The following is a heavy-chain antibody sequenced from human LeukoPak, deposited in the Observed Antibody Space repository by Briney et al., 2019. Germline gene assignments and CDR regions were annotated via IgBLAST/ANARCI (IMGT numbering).Heavy chain of an antibody. J-gene: IGHJ4*02. D-gene: IGHD5-12*01. CDR1: GGSISSYY. CDR2: FYNSGNT. V-gene: IGHV4-59*01. CDR3: ARSPRWLYFDY. Sequence: SETLSLTCTVSGGSISSYYWSWVRQPPGKGLEWIGDFYNSGNTNYNPSLKSRVTTSVDTSQNRFSLKLSSVTAADTAVYYCARSPRWLYFDYWGQGTLVTVSS.